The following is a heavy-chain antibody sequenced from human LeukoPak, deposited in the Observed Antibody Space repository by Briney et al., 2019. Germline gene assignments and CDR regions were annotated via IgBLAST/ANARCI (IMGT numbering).Heavy chain of an antibody. J-gene: IGHJ4*02. CDR2: ISAYNGNT. V-gene: IGHV1-18*01. Sequence: WASVTVSCKASGYSFTSFPIIWVRRAPGQGLEWMGWISAYNGNTNYAQKLQGRVTMTTDTSTSTAFMELRSLTSVDTAVYYCARVMGGSYLDYWGQGTLVIVSS. CDR3: ARVMGGSYLDY. D-gene: IGHD3-16*02. CDR1: GYSFTSFP.